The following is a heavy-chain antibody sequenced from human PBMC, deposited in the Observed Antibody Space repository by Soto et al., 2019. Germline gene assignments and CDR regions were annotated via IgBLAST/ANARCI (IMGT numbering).Heavy chain of an antibody. J-gene: IGHJ4*02. D-gene: IGHD5-12*01. CDR1: GGSISSSSYY. V-gene: IGHV4-39*01. Sequence: SETLSLTCTVSGGSISSSSYYWGWIRQPPGKGLEWIGSIYYSGSTYYNPSLKSRVTISVDTSKNQFSLKLSSVTAADTAVYYCARPSGYDPVFDYWGQGTLVTVSS. CDR3: ARPSGYDPVFDY. CDR2: IYYSGST.